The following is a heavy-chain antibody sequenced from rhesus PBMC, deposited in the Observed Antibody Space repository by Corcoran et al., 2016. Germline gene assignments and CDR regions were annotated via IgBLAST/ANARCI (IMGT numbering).Heavy chain of an antibody. CDR2: ISGSSPTT. V-gene: IGHV4S10*01. Sequence: QVQLQESGPGVVKPSETLSLTCAVSGGSISDNYRWSWIRQPPRKGLEWIGFISGSSPTTSYNPSLNSRVTISTDTSKNQFSLNLNSVTAADTAVYYCARTRPSHTVTPRAFDFWGQGLRVTVSS. CDR3: ARTRPSHTVTPRAFDF. CDR1: GGSISDNYR. D-gene: IGHD2-33*01. J-gene: IGHJ3*01.